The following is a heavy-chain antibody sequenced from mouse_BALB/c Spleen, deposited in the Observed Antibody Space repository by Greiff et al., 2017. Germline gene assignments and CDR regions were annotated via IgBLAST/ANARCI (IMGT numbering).Heavy chain of an antibody. V-gene: IGHV5-17*02. Sequence: EVQGVESGGGLVQPGGSRKLSCAASGFTFSSFGMHWVRQAPEKGLEWVAYISSGSSTIYYADTVKGRFTISRDNPKNTLFLQMTSLRSEDTAMYYCARWGNYVNYFDYWGQGTTLTVSS. CDR2: ISSGSSTI. D-gene: IGHD2-1*01. CDR1: GFTFSSFG. CDR3: ARWGNYVNYFDY. J-gene: IGHJ2*01.